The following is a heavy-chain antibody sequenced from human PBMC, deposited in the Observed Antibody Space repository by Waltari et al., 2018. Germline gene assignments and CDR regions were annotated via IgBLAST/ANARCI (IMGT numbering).Heavy chain of an antibody. V-gene: IGHV3-30*03. J-gene: IGHJ4*02. CDR1: GFTFSSYG. Sequence: QVQLVESGGGVVQPGRSLRLSCAASGFTFSSYGMHWVRQAPGKGLEWVAVISYDGSNKYYADSVKGRFTISRDNSKNTLYLQMNSLRAEDTAVYYCVLNYYGSGSYYYFDYWGQGTLVTVSS. CDR2: ISYDGSNK. CDR3: VLNYYGSGSYYYFDY. D-gene: IGHD3-10*01.